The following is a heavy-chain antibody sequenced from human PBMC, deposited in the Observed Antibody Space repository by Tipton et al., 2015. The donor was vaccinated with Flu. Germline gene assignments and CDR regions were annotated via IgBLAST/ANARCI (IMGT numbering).Heavy chain of an antibody. CDR1: GGSISSSSYY. CDR2: IYYSGST. D-gene: IGHD2-15*01. Sequence: TLSLTCTVSGGSISSSSYYWGWIRQPPGKGLEWIGSIYYSGSTYYNPSLKSRVTISVDTSKNQFSLKLSSVTAADTAVYYCATKKVSYCSGGSCYSYYFDYWGQGTLVTVSS. CDR3: ATKKVSYCSGGSCYSYYFDY. J-gene: IGHJ4*02. V-gene: IGHV4-39*01.